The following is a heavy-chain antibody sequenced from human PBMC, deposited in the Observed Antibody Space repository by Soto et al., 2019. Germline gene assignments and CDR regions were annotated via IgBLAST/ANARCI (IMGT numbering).Heavy chain of an antibody. CDR1: GDSVSSDSAT. CDR2: TYYRSKWYN. Sequence: QVQLQQSGPGLVKPSQTLSLICAISGDSVSSDSATWNWIRQPPSRGLEWLGRTYYRSKWYNDYAVSVKSRIAITPHTAKNRLSLQLNSVTPEDTAVYFCTRDSSGWHWYFDLWGRGTLVTVSS. J-gene: IGHJ2*01. V-gene: IGHV6-1*01. D-gene: IGHD6-19*01. CDR3: TRDSSGWHWYFDL.